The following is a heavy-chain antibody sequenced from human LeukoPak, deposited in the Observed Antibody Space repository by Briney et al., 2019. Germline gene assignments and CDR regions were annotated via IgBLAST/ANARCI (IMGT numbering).Heavy chain of an antibody. J-gene: IGHJ4*02. V-gene: IGHV3-53*01. Sequence: GGSLRLSCVASGFTFSSYWVHWVRQDPRKGLEWVSVIYSGGSTYYADSVKGRFTISRDNSKNTLYLQMNSLRAEDTAVYYCARDRYGSGSYYHDYWGQGTLVTVSS. CDR3: ARDRYGSGSYYHDY. CDR1: GFTFSSYW. CDR2: IYSGGST. D-gene: IGHD3-10*01.